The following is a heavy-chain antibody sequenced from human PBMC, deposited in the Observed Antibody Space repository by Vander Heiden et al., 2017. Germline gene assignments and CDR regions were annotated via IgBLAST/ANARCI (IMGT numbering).Heavy chain of an antibody. CDR2: IYPGDSDT. CDR1: GSSFTSYW. D-gene: IGHD6-19*01. Sequence: EVQLVQPGAEVKKPGESLKISCKGSGSSFTSYWIGWVRQMPGKGLEWMGIIYPGDSDTRYSPSFQGQVTISADKSISTAYLQWSSLKASDTAIYYCASYSSGWSYGMDVWGQGTTVTVSS. CDR3: ASYSSGWSYGMDV. J-gene: IGHJ6*02. V-gene: IGHV5-51*03.